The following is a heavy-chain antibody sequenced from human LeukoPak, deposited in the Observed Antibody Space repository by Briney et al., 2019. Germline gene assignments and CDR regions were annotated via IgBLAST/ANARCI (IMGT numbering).Heavy chain of an antibody. CDR2: TFYSGST. Sequence: SETLSLTCAVSGGSMSSYYWSWIRQPPGKGLEWIGYTFYSGSTNYNPSLKSRVTISVDTSKNQFSLKLSSVTAADTAVYYCARILDCSSSSCSYGMDVWGQGTTVTVPS. CDR3: ARILDCSSSSCSYGMDV. D-gene: IGHD2-15*01. V-gene: IGHV4-59*08. CDR1: GGSMSSYY. J-gene: IGHJ6*02.